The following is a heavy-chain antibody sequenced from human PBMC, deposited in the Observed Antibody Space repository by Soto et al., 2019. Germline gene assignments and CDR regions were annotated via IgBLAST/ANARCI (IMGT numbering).Heavy chain of an antibody. CDR3: ARLGVYCSSTSCYPPRYYYGMDV. Sequence: PGESLKISCKGSGYSFTSYWISWVRQMPGKGLEWMGRIDPSDSYTNYSPSFQGHVTISADESISTAYLQWSSLKASDTAMYYCARLGVYCSSTSCYPPRYYYGMDVWGQGTTVTVSS. D-gene: IGHD2-2*01. CDR2: IDPSDSYT. J-gene: IGHJ6*02. V-gene: IGHV5-10-1*01. CDR1: GYSFTSYW.